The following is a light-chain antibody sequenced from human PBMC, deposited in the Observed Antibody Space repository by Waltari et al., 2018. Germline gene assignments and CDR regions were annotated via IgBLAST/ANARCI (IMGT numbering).Light chain of an antibody. CDR2: AAS. Sequence: DIQMTQSPSSLSASVGDRVTVTCRASQSLSIYLNWYQQQPGKAPNLLIYAASSVQSGVPSRFSGSGSGTDFTLTISSLQPEDFATYYCHQSYSTPWTFGQGTKVEIK. CDR3: HQSYSTPWT. J-gene: IGKJ1*01. CDR1: QSLSIY. V-gene: IGKV1-39*01.